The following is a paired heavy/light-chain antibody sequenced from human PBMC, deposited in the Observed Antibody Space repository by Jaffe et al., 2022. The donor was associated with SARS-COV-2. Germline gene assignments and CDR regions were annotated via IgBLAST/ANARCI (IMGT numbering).Light chain of an antibody. CDR1: QSLVHSNGNTY. V-gene: IGKV2-24*01. J-gene: IGKJ2*01. CDR3: MQASQFPYT. CDR2: RIS. Sequence: DIVMTQTPLSSPVTLGQPASISCRSSQSLVHSNGNTYLSWLQQRPGQPPRLLIYRISNRFSGVPDRFSGSGAGTDFTLKINRVEAEDVGVYYCMQASQFPYTFGQGTKLEIK.
Heavy chain of an antibody. CDR3: ARLVGNDYDSCGAFDI. D-gene: IGHD3-22*01. V-gene: IGHV4-39*01. J-gene: IGHJ3*02. CDR1: GGSFSGSGYY. CDR2: IYYSGST. Sequence: QLHLQESGPGLVKPSETLSLTCTVSGGSFSGSGYYWAWIRQPPGKGLEWIGSIYYSGSTYYNPSLNSRVTMSVDSSKSQFSLKVSSVTAADTAVYYCARLVGNDYDSCGAFDIWDHGTMVTVSS.